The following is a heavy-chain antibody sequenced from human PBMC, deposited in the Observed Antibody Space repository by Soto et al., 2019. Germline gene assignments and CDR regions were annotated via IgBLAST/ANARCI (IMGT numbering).Heavy chain of an antibody. J-gene: IGHJ1*01. CDR1: GGSISSSSYY. CDR2: IYYSGST. Sequence: QLQLQESGPGLVKPSETLSLTCTVSGGSISSSSYYWGWIRQPPGKGLEWIGSIYYSGSTYYNPSLKSRITISVDTSNNQSSLKLSSVTAADTAVYYCARLPTTVTTTEYFQHWGQGTLVTVSS. D-gene: IGHD4-17*01. V-gene: IGHV4-39*01. CDR3: ARLPTTVTTTEYFQH.